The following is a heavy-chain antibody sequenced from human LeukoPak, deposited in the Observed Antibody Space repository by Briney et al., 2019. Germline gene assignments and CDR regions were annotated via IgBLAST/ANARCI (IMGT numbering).Heavy chain of an antibody. CDR3: ATSNYYDSSGYYLSDY. Sequence: GGSLRLSCAASGFTVSSNYMSWVRQAPGKGPEWVSVIYSGGSTYYADSVKGRFTISRDNSKNTLYLQMNSLRAEDTAVYYCATSNYYDSSGYYLSDYWGQGTLVTVSS. V-gene: IGHV3-53*01. J-gene: IGHJ4*02. CDR2: IYSGGST. D-gene: IGHD3-22*01. CDR1: GFTVSSNY.